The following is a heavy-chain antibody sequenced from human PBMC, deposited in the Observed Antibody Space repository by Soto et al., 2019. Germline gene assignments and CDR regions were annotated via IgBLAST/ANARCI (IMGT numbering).Heavy chain of an antibody. D-gene: IGHD3-16*01. Sequence: GASVKVSCKASGYTFTSYAMHWVRQAPGQRLEWMGWINAGNGNTKYSQKFQGRVTITRDTSASTAYMELSSLRSEDTAVYYCASTFGGVTPGYCYYHYHLAFGGKGSTVPVSS. V-gene: IGHV1-3*01. CDR2: INAGNGNT. CDR1: GYTFTSYA. CDR3: ASTFGGVTPGYCYYHYHLAF. J-gene: IGHJ6*03.